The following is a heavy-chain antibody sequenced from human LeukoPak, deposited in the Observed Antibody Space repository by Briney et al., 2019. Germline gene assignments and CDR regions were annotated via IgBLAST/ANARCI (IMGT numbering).Heavy chain of an antibody. V-gene: IGHV4-4*09. J-gene: IGHJ4*02. CDR2: IHVSGST. CDR3: ARLNWNDSSLDY. D-gene: IGHD1-1*01. CDR1: GGFISSYY. Sequence: PSETLSLTCTVSGGFISSYYWSWIRQPPGKGLEWIGYIHVSGSTNYNPSLKSRLTISLDTSKNQFSLNLSSVTAADTAVYYCARLNWNDSSLDYWGQGTLVTVSS.